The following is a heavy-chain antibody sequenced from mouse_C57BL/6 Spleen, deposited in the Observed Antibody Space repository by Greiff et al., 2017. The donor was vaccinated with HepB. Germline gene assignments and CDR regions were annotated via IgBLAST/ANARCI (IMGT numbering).Heavy chain of an antibody. V-gene: IGHV5-12*01. Sequence: DVHLVESGGGLVQPGGSLKLSCAASGFTFSDYYMYWVRQTPEKRLEWVAYISNGGGSTYYPDTVKGRFTISRDNAKNTLYLQMSRLKSEDTAMYYCARGGLRLYFDVWGTGTTVTVSS. D-gene: IGHD2-2*01. CDR3: ARGGLRLYFDV. CDR1: GFTFSDYY. J-gene: IGHJ1*03. CDR2: ISNGGGST.